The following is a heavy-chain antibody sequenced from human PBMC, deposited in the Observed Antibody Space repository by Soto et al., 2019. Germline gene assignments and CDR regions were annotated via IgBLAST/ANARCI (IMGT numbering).Heavy chain of an antibody. V-gene: IGHV3-11*06. D-gene: IGHD3-10*01. Sequence: QVQLVESGGGLVKPGGSLRLSCAASGFTFSDYYMSWIRQAPGKGLEWVSYISSSTSYTNYADSVKGRFSISRDNAKNSLYLQMNSLRADDTAIYYCARRAGRENWFDPWGQGTLVTVSS. CDR1: GFTFSDYY. CDR2: ISSSTSYT. J-gene: IGHJ5*02. CDR3: ARRAGRENWFDP.